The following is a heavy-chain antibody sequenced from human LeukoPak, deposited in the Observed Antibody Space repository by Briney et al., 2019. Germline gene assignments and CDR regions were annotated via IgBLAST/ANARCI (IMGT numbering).Heavy chain of an antibody. J-gene: IGHJ4*02. CDR2: INKDGSLT. CDR3: AKEARGSSWTGFDY. V-gene: IGHV3-43*01. Sequence: GGSLRLSCAASGFTLDDYSIHWVRQAPGKGLECVSLINKDGSLTYYADSVKGRFTISRDNSKNSLYLQMNSLRTEDTALYYCAKEARGSSWTGFDYWGQGTLVTVSS. D-gene: IGHD6-13*01. CDR1: GFTLDDYS.